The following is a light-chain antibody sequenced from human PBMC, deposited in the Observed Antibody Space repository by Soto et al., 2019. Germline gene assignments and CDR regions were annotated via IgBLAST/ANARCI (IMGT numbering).Light chain of an antibody. CDR3: QTWGTGIRV. CDR1: SGHSSYA. V-gene: IGLV4-69*01. J-gene: IGLJ2*01. Sequence: QLVLTQSPSASASLGASVTLTCTLSSGHSSYAIAWHQQQPEKGPRYLMKLNSDGSHSKGDGSPDRFSGSSSGAERYLTISSLQSEDEADYYCQTWGTGIRVFGGGTKLTVL. CDR2: LNSDGSH.